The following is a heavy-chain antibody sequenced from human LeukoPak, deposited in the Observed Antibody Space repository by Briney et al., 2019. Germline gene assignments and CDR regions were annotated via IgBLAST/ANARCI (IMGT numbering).Heavy chain of an antibody. J-gene: IGHJ4*02. CDR1: GGSISSSSYY. V-gene: IGHV4-39*01. D-gene: IGHD4-23*01. Sequence: SETLSLTCTVSGGSISSSSYYWGWIRQPPGKGLEWIGSLYYNGSTYYNPSLKSRVTISVDTSEEQFSLKLSSVTAADTAVYYCARRGRLWWQLGFYWGQGTLVTVSS. CDR3: ARRGRLWWQLGFY. CDR2: LYYNGST.